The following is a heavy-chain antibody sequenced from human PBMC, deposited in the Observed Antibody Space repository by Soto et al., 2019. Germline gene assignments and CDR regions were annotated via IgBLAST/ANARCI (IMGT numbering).Heavy chain of an antibody. V-gene: IGHV4-34*01. D-gene: IGHD3-22*01. CDR1: GGSFSGYY. J-gene: IGHJ4*02. Sequence: SETLSLTCAVYGGSFSGYYWSWIRQPPGKGLEWIGEINHSGSTNYNPSLKSRVTISVDTSKNQFSLKLSSVTAADTAVYYCARRQESLVVVTHFDYWGQGTLVTVSS. CDR2: INHSGST. CDR3: ARRQESLVVVTHFDY.